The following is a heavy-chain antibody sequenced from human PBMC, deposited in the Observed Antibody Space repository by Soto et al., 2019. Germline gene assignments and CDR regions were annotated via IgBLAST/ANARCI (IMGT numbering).Heavy chain of an antibody. CDR1: GYTFTSYG. CDR3: ARGDYYDSSGYYYPFDY. V-gene: IGHV1-18*01. CDR2: ISAYNGNT. J-gene: IGHJ4*02. Sequence: GPSVKVSCKASGYTFTSYGISWVRQAPGQGLEWMGWISAYNGNTNYAQKLQGRVTMTTDTSTSTAYMELRSLRSDDTAAYYCARGDYYDSSGYYYPFDYWGQGTLVTVSS. D-gene: IGHD3-22*01.